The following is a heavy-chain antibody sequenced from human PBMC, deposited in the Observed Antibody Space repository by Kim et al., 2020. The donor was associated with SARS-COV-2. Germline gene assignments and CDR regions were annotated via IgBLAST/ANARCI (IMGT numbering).Heavy chain of an antibody. CDR2: IIPIFGTA. CDR3: ARWGENSDYYDSSGPDAFDI. Sequence: SVKVSCKASGGTFSSYAISWVLQAPGQGLEWMGGIIPIFGTANYAQKFQGRVTITADESTSTAYMELSSLRSEDTAVYYCARWGENSDYYDSSGPDAFDIWGQGTMVTVSS. V-gene: IGHV1-69*13. J-gene: IGHJ3*02. D-gene: IGHD3-22*01. CDR1: GGTFSSYA.